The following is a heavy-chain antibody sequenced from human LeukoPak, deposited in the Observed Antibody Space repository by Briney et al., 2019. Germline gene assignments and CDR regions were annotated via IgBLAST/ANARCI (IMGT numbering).Heavy chain of an antibody. Sequence: PSETLSLTCTVSGGSLTSSSYSWGWIRQPPGKGLEWIGIIYYSGSTYYNPPLKSRVTISLDTSKNQFSLKLSSVTATDTAVYYCASSMVITRNGMDVWGQGTTVTVSS. D-gene: IGHD2-21*01. CDR3: ASSMVITRNGMDV. CDR1: GGSLTSSSYS. J-gene: IGHJ6*02. CDR2: IYYSGST. V-gene: IGHV4-39*01.